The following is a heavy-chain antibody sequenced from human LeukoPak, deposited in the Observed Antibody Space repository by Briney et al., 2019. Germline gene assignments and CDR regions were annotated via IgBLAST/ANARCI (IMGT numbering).Heavy chain of an antibody. CDR3: ARPPYYYDSNH. J-gene: IGHJ5*02. Sequence: PSETLSLTCTVSGGSISSSSYYWGWIRQPPGKGPEWIGSIYYSGSTYYNPSLKSRVTISVDTSKNQFSLKLSSVTAADTAVYYCARPPYYYDSNHWGQGTLVTVSS. V-gene: IGHV4-39*01. CDR2: IYYSGST. D-gene: IGHD3-22*01. CDR1: GGSISSSSYY.